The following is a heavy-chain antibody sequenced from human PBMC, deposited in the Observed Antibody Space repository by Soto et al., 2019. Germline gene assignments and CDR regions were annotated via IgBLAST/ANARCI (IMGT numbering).Heavy chain of an antibody. CDR2: VYYTGST. CDR3: ARAVVYSGNWYYFDN. V-gene: IGHV4-39*02. CDR1: GGSISTRTYY. Sequence: SETLSLTCTVSGGSISTRTYYWGWIRQPPGKGLEWIGSVYYTGSTYYNPSLKSRATIFVDTSKNHFSLKLNSVTAADTAVYFCARAVVYSGNWYYFDNWGQGTLVTVSS. D-gene: IGHD6-13*01. J-gene: IGHJ4*02.